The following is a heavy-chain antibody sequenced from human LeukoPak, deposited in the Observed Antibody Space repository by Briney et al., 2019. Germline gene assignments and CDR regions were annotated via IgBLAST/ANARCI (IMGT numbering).Heavy chain of an antibody. D-gene: IGHD3-9*01. Sequence: PGGSLRLSCAASGFTFSSYWMSWVRQAPGKGLEWVANIKQDGSEKYYVDSVKGRFTISRDNAKNSLYLQMKSLRAEDTAVYYCARDSSYYDILTGIFDYWGQGTLVTVSS. CDR1: GFTFSSYW. J-gene: IGHJ4*02. CDR3: ARDSSYYDILTGIFDY. CDR2: IKQDGSEK. V-gene: IGHV3-7*01.